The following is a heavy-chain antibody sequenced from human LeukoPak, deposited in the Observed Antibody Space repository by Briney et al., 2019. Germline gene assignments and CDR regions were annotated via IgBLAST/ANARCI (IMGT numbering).Heavy chain of an antibody. CDR3: ARVGYCSTTSCYWRAFDY. CDR1: GFTFSSYW. V-gene: IGHV3-7*01. D-gene: IGHD2-2*01. J-gene: IGHJ4*02. Sequence: GGSLRLSCAASGFTFSSYWMSWVRQAPGKGLEWVANINQDGSEQYYVDSVKGRFTISRDNTKNSLYLQMNSLRAEDTAVYYCARVGYCSTTSCYWRAFDYWGQGTRVTVSS. CDR2: INQDGSEQ.